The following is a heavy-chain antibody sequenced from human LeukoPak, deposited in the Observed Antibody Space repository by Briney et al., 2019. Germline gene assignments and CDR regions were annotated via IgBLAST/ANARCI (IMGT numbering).Heavy chain of an antibody. J-gene: IGHJ6*04. CDR1: GFTFSSYA. D-gene: IGHD3-10*01. V-gene: IGHV3-23*01. CDR3: VGVETITMVRGASGDV. CDR2: ISGSGVST. Sequence: PGGSLRLSCAASGFTFSSYAMGWVRQGPGKGLEWVSIISGSGVSTYYTDSVKGRFNISRDNSKNTLDLQMNSLSVEDTAVYYCVGVETITMVRGASGDVWGKGTTVTVSS.